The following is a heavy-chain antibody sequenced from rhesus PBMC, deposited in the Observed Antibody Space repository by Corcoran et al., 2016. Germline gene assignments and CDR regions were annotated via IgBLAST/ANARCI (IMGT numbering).Heavy chain of an antibody. J-gene: IGHJ4*01. CDR3: ATLVVVAMGGFDY. CDR1: GGSISSNY. CDR2: ISGSGGSP. D-gene: IGHD2-21*01. V-gene: IGHV4-173*01. Sequence: QLQLQESGPGLVKPSETLSLTCAVSGGSISSNYWSWNRQPPGKGLELIGRISGSGGSPDYNPSLKSRVTISTDTSKNQFSLKLSSVTAADTVVYYCATLVVVAMGGFDYWGQGVLVTVSS.